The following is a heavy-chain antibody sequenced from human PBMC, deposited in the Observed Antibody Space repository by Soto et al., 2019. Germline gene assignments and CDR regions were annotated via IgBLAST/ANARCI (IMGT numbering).Heavy chain of an antibody. CDR1: GYTFTSYG. D-gene: IGHD1-26*01. CDR3: ARFKFPKWELAPVDY. J-gene: IGHJ4*02. Sequence: ASVKVSCKASGYTFTSYGISWVRQAPGQGLEWTGWISAYNGNTNYAQKLQGRVTMTTDTSTSTAYMELRSLRSDDTAVYYCARFKFPKWELAPVDYWGQGTLVTVSS. CDR2: ISAYNGNT. V-gene: IGHV1-18*01.